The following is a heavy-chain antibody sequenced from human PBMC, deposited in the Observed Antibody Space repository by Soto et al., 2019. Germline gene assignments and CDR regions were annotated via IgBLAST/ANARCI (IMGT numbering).Heavy chain of an antibody. J-gene: IGHJ5*02. Sequence: SCTASGFTFSSYEMNWVRQAPGKGLEWVSYISSSGSPIYYADSVKGRFTISRDNAKNSLYLQMNSLRAEDTAVYYCARSWGVYCTSTSCYTPWLDPWGQGTLVTVSS. CDR3: ARSWGVYCTSTSCYTPWLDP. CDR2: ISSSGSPI. CDR1: GFTFSSYE. V-gene: IGHV3-48*03. D-gene: IGHD2-2*02.